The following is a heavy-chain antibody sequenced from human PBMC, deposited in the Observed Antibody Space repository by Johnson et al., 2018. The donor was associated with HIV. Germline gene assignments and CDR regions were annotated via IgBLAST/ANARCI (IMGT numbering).Heavy chain of an antibody. V-gene: IGHV3-30*14. Sequence: QVQLVESGGGVVQPGRSLRLSCVASGFTFSSYAMHWVRQAPGKGLEWVAVISYDGSNKYYADSVKGRFTISRDNSRNMLYLQMNSLRGEDTAMYYCAKDGGRWYGSAFDIWGQGTMVTVSS. CDR1: GFTFSSYA. CDR3: AKDGGRWYGSAFDI. J-gene: IGHJ3*02. CDR2: ISYDGSNK. D-gene: IGHD3-16*01.